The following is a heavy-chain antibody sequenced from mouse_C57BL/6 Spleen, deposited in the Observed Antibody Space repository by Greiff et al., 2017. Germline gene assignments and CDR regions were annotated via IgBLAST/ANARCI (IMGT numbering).Heavy chain of an antibody. CDR1: GYSFTGYY. D-gene: IGHD1-1*01. Sequence: EVQLQQSGPELVKPGASVKISCKASGYSFTGYYMNWVKQSPEKSLEWIGEINPSTGGTTYNQKFKAKATLTVDKSSSTAYMQLKSLTSEDSAVYYCARSTTVVATVDYWGQGTTLTVSS. CDR3: ARSTTVVATVDY. V-gene: IGHV1-42*01. CDR2: INPSTGGT. J-gene: IGHJ2*01.